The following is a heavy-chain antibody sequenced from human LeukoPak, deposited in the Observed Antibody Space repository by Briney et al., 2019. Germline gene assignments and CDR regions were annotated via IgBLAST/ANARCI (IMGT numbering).Heavy chain of an antibody. CDR3: VSGFLQWLY. J-gene: IGHJ4*02. D-gene: IGHD3-3*01. Sequence: PGGSLRLSCAASGFIFGGYWTSWVRQAPGRGLEWVANTNPDGSIKYYVDSVNGRFTISRDNAKNSLYLQMNSLRAEDTAVYYCVSGFLQWLYWGQGTLVTVSS. CDR1: GFIFGGYW. CDR2: TNPDGSIK. V-gene: IGHV3-7*01.